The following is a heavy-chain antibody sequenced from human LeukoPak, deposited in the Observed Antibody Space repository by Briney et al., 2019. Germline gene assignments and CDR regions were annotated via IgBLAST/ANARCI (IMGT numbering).Heavy chain of an antibody. Sequence: PPETLSLTCTVSGVSISSGHYYWSWIRQPAGKGLEWIGRIWADGAPAYRPSLKSRATISADTSNNPFSLKRRSVTAADTAVYYAARDGYYGSGSYDSSGARTLVTVSS. CDR3: ARDGYYGSGSYDS. D-gene: IGHD3-10*01. V-gene: IGHV4-61*02. CDR2: IWADGAP. CDR1: GVSISSGHYY. J-gene: IGHJ4*02.